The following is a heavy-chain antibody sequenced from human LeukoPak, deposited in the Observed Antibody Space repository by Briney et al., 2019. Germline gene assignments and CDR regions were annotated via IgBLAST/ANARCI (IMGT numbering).Heavy chain of an antibody. D-gene: IGHD6-13*01. CDR1: GFTFSDSY. CDR3: ARDPIAAAAPGAFDI. V-gene: IGHV3-11*04. J-gene: IGHJ3*02. Sequence: GGSLRLSCAASGFTFSDSYMTWVRQAPGKGVEWVAYISGSGHDINYSDSVKGRFTISRDNAKNSLYLQMSSLRVEDTAVYYCARDPIAAAAPGAFDIWGQGTMVTVSS. CDR2: ISGSGHDI.